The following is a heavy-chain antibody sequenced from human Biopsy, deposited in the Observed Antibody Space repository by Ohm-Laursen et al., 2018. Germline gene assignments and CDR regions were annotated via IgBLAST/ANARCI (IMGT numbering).Heavy chain of an antibody. J-gene: IGHJ4*02. CDR1: GGSISGYH. CDR2: ISYTGGI. D-gene: IGHD2-2*01. CDR3: ARMPHFDY. Sequence: PGTLSLTCTVSGGSISGYHWSWIRKSPGKRLEWLAFISYTGGITSNPSLNGRATMSLDTSKNQFSLRLIYVTAADTAVYYCARMPHFDYWGQGILVTVSS. V-gene: IGHV4-59*01.